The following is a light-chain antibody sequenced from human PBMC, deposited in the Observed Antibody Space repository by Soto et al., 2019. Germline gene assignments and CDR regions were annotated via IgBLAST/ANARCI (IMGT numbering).Light chain of an antibody. V-gene: IGKV1-5*03. CDR1: QSVNDW. CDR3: QQYGTFSRT. Sequence: DIQMTQSPSTLSASVGDRVTITCRASQSVNDWLAWYQQKPGQAPNLLIYKASTLASGVPSRFGGLGSGTEFTLTISSLQPDDFATYYCQQYGTFSRTFGQGTKVDIK. CDR2: KAS. J-gene: IGKJ1*01.